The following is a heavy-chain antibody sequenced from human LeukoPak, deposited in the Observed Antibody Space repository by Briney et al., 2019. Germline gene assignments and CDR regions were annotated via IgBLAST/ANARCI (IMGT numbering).Heavy chain of an antibody. D-gene: IGHD6-13*01. Sequence: GGSLRLSCAASGFTFSSYAMHWVRQAPGKGLEWVAVISYAGSNEYYADSVKGRFTISRDNSKNTLYLQMNSLRAEDTAVYYCARRGASYSSSWYAGEFDYWGQGTLVTVSS. V-gene: IGHV3-30-3*01. CDR1: GFTFSSYA. CDR3: ARRGASYSSSWYAGEFDY. CDR2: ISYAGSNE. J-gene: IGHJ4*02.